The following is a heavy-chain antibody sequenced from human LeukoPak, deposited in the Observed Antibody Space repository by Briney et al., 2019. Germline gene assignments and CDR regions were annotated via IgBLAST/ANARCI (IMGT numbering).Heavy chain of an antibody. D-gene: IGHD2-2*01. CDR3: ARDGYQPLDVTYFQH. V-gene: IGHV1-18*01. CDR2: ISAYNGNT. J-gene: IGHJ1*01. Sequence: ASVKVSCKASGYTFTSYGITWVRQAPGQGLEWMGWISAYNGNTNYPQKLQGRVTMTTDTSTSTASMELRSLRSDDTAVYYCARDGYQPLDVTYFQHWGQGTLVTVSS. CDR1: GYTFTSYG.